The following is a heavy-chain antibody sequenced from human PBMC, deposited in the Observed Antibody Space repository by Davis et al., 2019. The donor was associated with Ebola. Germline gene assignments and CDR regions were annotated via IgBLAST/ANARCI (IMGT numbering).Heavy chain of an antibody. J-gene: IGHJ4*02. CDR2: INPNTGGT. D-gene: IGHD5-18*01. CDR3: AAPLDTAMVPSI. V-gene: IGHV1-2*06. Sequence: AASVKVSCKASGYTFTGYSLHWVRQAPGQGLEWMGRINPNTGGTYSVQKFQVRVTMTRDTSLSTAYMELSRLTSDDTAVYYCAAPLDTAMVPSIWGQGTLVTVSS. CDR1: GYTFTGYS.